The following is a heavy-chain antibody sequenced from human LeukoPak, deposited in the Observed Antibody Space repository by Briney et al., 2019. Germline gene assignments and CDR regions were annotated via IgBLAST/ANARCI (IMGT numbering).Heavy chain of an antibody. CDR3: ARDRDSSMWSVFEY. CDR1: GVTFSSFG. J-gene: IGHJ4*02. CDR2: IWYDGSTK. Sequence: GGSLRLSCAASGVTFSSFGMHWVRQSPGKGLEWVAVIWYDGSTKVYADSVKGRFTISRDNSRNTLYLQVNSLRAEDTAVYYCARDRDSSMWSVFEYWGQGALVTVSS. V-gene: IGHV3-33*08. D-gene: IGHD6-13*01.